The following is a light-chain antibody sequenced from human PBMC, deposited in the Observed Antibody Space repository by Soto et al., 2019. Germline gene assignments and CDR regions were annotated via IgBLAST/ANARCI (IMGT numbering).Light chain of an antibody. Sequence: QSALTQPASVSGSPGQSITISCTGTSSDVGNYNFVSWYQQHPGKAPKFMIYEVSKRPSGVSNRFSGSRSGNTASLTISGLQAEDEADYYCCSCAGGSANWVFGGGTKVTVL. CDR3: CSCAGGSANWV. V-gene: IGLV2-23*02. CDR2: EVS. J-gene: IGLJ3*02. CDR1: SSDVGNYNF.